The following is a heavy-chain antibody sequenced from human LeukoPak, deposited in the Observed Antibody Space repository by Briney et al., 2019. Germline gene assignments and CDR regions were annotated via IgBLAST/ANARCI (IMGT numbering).Heavy chain of an antibody. CDR2: IASGGST. D-gene: IGHD3/OR15-3a*01. Sequence: PGGSLRLSCAASGVTLSSYAMTWGRQAPGKGLEWVSAIASGGSTYYADSVKGRFTISRDNSKNTLYLQMNSLRVEDTAVYYCTRGSSRTGYNCWGQGVLVTVSS. J-gene: IGHJ4*02. CDR1: GVTLSSYA. V-gene: IGHV3-23*01. CDR3: TRGSSRTGYNC.